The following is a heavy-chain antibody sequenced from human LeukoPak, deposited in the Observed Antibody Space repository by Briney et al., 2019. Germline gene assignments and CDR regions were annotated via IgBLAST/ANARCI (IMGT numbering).Heavy chain of an antibody. CDR2: IYHSGST. CDR1: GYSISSGYY. J-gene: IGHJ4*02. D-gene: IGHD3-10*01. V-gene: IGHV4-38-2*02. Sequence: SETLSLTCTVSGYSISSGYYWGWIRQPPGKGLDWIGSIYHSGSTYYNPSLKSRVTISVDTSKNQFSLKLSSVTAADTAVYYCARHSSYYGNFDYWGQGTLVTVSS. CDR3: ARHSSYYGNFDY.